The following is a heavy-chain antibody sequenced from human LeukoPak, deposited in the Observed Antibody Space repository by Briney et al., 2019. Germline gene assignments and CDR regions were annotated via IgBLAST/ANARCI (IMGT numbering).Heavy chain of an antibody. D-gene: IGHD4-17*01. V-gene: IGHV3-30-3*01. Sequence: GRSLRLSCAASGFTFSSYAMHWVRQAPGKGLEWVAVISYDGSNKYYADSVKGRFTISRDNSKNTLYLQMNSLRAEDTAVYHCAKDGDYNSTFDYYYYGMDVWGQGTTVTVSS. CDR3: AKDGDYNSTFDYYYYGMDV. J-gene: IGHJ6*02. CDR1: GFTFSSYA. CDR2: ISYDGSNK.